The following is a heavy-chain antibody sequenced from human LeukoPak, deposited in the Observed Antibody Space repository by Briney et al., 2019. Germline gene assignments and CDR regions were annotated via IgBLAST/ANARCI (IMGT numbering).Heavy chain of an antibody. CDR1: GGSISSGGYY. V-gene: IGHV4-31*03. Sequence: PSETLSLTCTVSGGSISSGGYYWSWIRQHPGKGLEWIGYIYYSGSTYYNPSLKSRVTISVDTSKNQFSLKLSSVTAADTAVYYCARVASGDYDILTGYLGYGMDVWGQGTTVTVSS. CDR2: IYYSGST. J-gene: IGHJ6*02. CDR3: ARVASGDYDILTGYLGYGMDV. D-gene: IGHD3-9*01.